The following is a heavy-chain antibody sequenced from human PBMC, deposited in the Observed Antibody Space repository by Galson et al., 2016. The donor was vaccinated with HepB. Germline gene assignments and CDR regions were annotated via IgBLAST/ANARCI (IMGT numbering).Heavy chain of an antibody. CDR2: ISGSGGST. J-gene: IGHJ4*02. Sequence: SLRLSCAASGFTFKNYGMNWVRQAPGKGLEWVSGISGSGGSTFYADSVKGRFTISRDNSKNTLYLQMNSLRAEDTAIYYCAKDRDYYDFWSGHRNRGFDYWGQGTLVTVSS. CDR1: GFTFKNYG. D-gene: IGHD3-3*01. CDR3: AKDRDYYDFWSGHRNRGFDY. V-gene: IGHV3-23*01.